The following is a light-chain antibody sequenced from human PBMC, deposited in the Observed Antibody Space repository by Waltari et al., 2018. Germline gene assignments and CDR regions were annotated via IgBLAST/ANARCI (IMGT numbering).Light chain of an antibody. CDR2: ATS. J-gene: IGKJ2*01. V-gene: IGKV1-39*01. CDR3: QQSDAFPYT. CDR1: QTIPTY. Sequence: DIQMTQSPSPLSASVGDRVTNACRASQTIPTYLNWYQHKAGEAPNLLIYATSNLESGVPSRFSGSGSGTEFTLTISNLQAEDFATYYCQQSDAFPYTFGQGTKLEIK.